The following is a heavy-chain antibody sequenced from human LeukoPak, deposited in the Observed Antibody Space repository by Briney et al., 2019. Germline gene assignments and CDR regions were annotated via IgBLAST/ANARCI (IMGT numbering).Heavy chain of an antibody. V-gene: IGHV1-18*01. J-gene: IGHJ6*03. D-gene: IGHD3-3*01. CDR1: GYTFTSYG. Sequence: ASVKVSCKASGYTFTSYGISWVRQAPGQGLEWMGWISAYNGNTNYAQKLQGRVTMTTDTSTSTAYMELRSLRSDDTAVYYCARMVFGVVINYYYYYMDVWGKGTTVTVSS. CDR3: ARMVFGVVINYYYYYMDV. CDR2: ISAYNGNT.